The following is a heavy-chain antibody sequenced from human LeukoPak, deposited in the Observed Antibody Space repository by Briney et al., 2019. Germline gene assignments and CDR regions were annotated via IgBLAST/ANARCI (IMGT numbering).Heavy chain of an antibody. J-gene: IGHJ6*04. CDR1: GGSISSGGYY. CDR2: IYYSGST. Sequence: PSETLSLTCTVSGGSISSGGYYWSWIRQHPGKGLEWIGYIYYSGSTYYNPSLKSRVTISVDTSKNQFSLKLSSVTAADTAVYYCARGSSYYYYGMDVWGKGTTVTVSS. D-gene: IGHD3-10*01. CDR3: ARGSSYYYYGMDV. V-gene: IGHV4-31*03.